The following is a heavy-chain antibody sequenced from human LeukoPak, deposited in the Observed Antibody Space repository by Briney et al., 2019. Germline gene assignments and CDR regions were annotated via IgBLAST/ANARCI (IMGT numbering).Heavy chain of an antibody. CDR3: ARDRGRLRLFDY. D-gene: IGHD3-16*01. Sequence: SETLSLTCTVSGGSISSSSYYWGWIRQPPGKGLEWIGSIYYSGSTYYNPSLKSRVTISVDTSKNQFSLKLSSVTAADTAVYCCARDRGRLRLFDYWGQGTLVTVSS. CDR2: IYYSGST. V-gene: IGHV4-39*07. CDR1: GGSISSSSYY. J-gene: IGHJ4*02.